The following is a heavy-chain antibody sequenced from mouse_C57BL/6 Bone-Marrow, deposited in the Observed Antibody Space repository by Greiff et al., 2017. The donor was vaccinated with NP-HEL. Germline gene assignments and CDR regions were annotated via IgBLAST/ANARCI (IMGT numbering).Heavy chain of an antibody. D-gene: IGHD1-1*01. CDR2: IYPGSGST. V-gene: IGHV1-55*01. Sequence: VQLQQPGAELVKPGASVKMSCKASGYTFTSYWITWVKQRPGQGLEWIGDIYPGSGSTNYNEKFKSKATLTVDTSSSTAYMQLSSLTSEDSAVYYCARSPVITTVVATPYFDYWGQGTTLTVSS. CDR1: GYTFTSYW. J-gene: IGHJ2*01. CDR3: ARSPVITTVVATPYFDY.